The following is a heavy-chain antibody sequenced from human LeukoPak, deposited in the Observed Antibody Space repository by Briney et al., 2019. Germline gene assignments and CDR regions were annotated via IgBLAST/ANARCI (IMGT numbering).Heavy chain of an antibody. Sequence: GGSLRLSCAASGFTFSSYGMHWVRRAPGKGLEWVAFIRYDGSNKYYADSVKGRFTISRDNSKNTLYLQMNSLRAEDTAVYYCAKVLRVWENSGLFDYWGQGTLVTVSS. D-gene: IGHD3-16*01. CDR3: AKVLRVWENSGLFDY. J-gene: IGHJ4*02. CDR1: GFTFSSYG. V-gene: IGHV3-30*02. CDR2: IRYDGSNK.